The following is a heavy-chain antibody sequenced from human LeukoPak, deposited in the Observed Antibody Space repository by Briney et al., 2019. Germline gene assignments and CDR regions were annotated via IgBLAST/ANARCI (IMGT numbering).Heavy chain of an antibody. CDR2: INHSGST. Sequence: SETLSLTCAVYGGSFSGYYWTWIRQPPGKGLEWIGEINHSGSTNYSPSLKSRVTISVDTSKNQFSLKLSSVTAADTAVYYCARETSGSNDAFDIWGQGTMVTVSS. D-gene: IGHD1-26*01. CDR3: ARETSGSNDAFDI. V-gene: IGHV4-34*01. CDR1: GGSFSGYY. J-gene: IGHJ3*02.